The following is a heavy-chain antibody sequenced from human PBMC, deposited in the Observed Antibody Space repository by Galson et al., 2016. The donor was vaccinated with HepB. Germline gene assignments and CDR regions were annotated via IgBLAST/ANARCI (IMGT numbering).Heavy chain of an antibody. CDR2: ISSGGSAI. CDR1: GFTFSTFG. J-gene: IGHJ6*02. D-gene: IGHD3-22*01. CDR3: ARVGRTPYYDSNGHSDYDYFGMDV. Sequence: SLRLSCAASGFTFSTFGMNWVRQAPGKGLEWVSYISSGGSAIYYGDSVKGRFTISRDNANNSLYLQMSSLRTEDTAVYHCARVGRTPYYDSNGHSDYDYFGMDVWGQGTTVTVSS. V-gene: IGHV3-48*04.